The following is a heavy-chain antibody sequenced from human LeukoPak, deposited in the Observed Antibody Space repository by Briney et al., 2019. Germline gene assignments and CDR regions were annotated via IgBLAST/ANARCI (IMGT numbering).Heavy chain of an antibody. CDR2: IKSKTDGANK. V-gene: IGHV3-15*01. Sequence: GGSPRLSCEASRFTLSNAWMSWVRQAPGKGLEWVARIKSKTDGANKDHAAPVKGTFTIARYDTTNSMYLRMSTLKIEDTAGYYCATGRSGYFDSCRRGTVVFVSS. CDR3: ATGRSGYFDS. CDR1: RFTLSNAW. J-gene: IGHJ4*02. D-gene: IGHD1-26*01.